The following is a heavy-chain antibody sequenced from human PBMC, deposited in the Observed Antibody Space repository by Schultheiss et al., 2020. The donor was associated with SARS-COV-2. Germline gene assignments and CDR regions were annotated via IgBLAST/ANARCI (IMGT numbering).Heavy chain of an antibody. V-gene: IGHV3-21*01. Sequence: GGSLRLSCAASGFTFSSYSMNWVRQAPGKGLEWVSSISSSSRYIYYADSVKGRFTISRDNAKNSLYLQMNSLRAEDTAVYYCAREKGVLWFGEYYFDYWGQGTLVTVSS. CDR3: AREKGVLWFGEYYFDY. CDR2: ISSSSRYI. CDR1: GFTFSSYS. J-gene: IGHJ4*02. D-gene: IGHD3-10*01.